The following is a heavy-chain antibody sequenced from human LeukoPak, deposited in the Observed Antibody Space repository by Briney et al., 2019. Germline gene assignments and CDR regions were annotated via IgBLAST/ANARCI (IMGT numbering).Heavy chain of an antibody. D-gene: IGHD2-15*01. J-gene: IGHJ4*02. CDR1: GFSFSNYA. V-gene: IGHV3-64*04. CDR2: ISSDGDSA. Sequence: GGSLRLSCAASGFSFSNYAIHWVRLAPGKGLDYVSGISSDGDSAYYVNSVKGRFTISRDNSKNTLYLQMNSLRAGDTAVYYCARATQGDDFDYWGQGTLVTVSS. CDR3: ARATQGDDFDY.